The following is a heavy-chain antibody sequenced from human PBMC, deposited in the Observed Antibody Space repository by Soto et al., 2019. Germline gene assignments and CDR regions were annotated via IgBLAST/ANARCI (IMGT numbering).Heavy chain of an antibody. CDR1: GFTFSSYA. CDR3: ARDFTTLNSGSYPPPEEYYYYYGMDV. Sequence: PGGSLRLSCAASGFTFSSYAMHWVRQAPGKGLEWVAVISYDGSNKYYADSVKGRFTISRDNSKNTLYLQMNSLRAEDTAVYYCARDFTTLNSGSYPPPEEYYYYYGMDVWGQGTTVTVSS. V-gene: IGHV3-30-3*01. D-gene: IGHD1-26*01. J-gene: IGHJ6*02. CDR2: ISYDGSNK.